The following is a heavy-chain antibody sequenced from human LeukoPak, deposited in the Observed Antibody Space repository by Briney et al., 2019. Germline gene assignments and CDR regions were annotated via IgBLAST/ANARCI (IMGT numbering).Heavy chain of an antibody. CDR1: GYTFSNYG. V-gene: IGHV1-18*01. CDR2: INPYNGNT. CDR3: ARTYYYGSGSYYNRNFFDY. D-gene: IGHD3-10*01. J-gene: IGHJ4*02. Sequence: ASVKVSCKASGYTFSNYGIIWVRQAPGKGLEWMGWINPYNGNTNFGQKVQGRLTMTTDTTTRTAYMELSSLRSEDTAVYYCARTYYYGSGSYYNRNFFDYWGKGTLVTVSS.